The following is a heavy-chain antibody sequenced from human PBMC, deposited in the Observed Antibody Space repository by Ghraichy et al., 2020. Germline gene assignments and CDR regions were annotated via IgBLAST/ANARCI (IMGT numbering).Heavy chain of an antibody. CDR3: ARDGYDSGRYYYGMDV. CDR1: GFTFSSYG. V-gene: IGHV3-33*01. D-gene: IGHD5-12*01. Sequence: GGSLRLSCAASGFTFSSYGMHWVRQAPGKGLEWVAVIWYDGSNKYYADSVKGRFTISRDNSKNTLYLQMNSLRAEDTAVYYCARDGYDSGRYYYGMDVWGQGTTVTVSS. J-gene: IGHJ6*02. CDR2: IWYDGSNK.